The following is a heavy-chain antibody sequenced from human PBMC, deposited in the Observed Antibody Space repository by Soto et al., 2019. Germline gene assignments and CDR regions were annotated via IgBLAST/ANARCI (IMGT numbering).Heavy chain of an antibody. CDR3: ARLSTYSSSVTDYYYYMDV. J-gene: IGHJ6*03. Sequence: EVQLVESGGGLVQPGGSLRLSCAASGFTFSSYWMSWVRQAPGKGLEWVANIKQDGSEKYYVDSVKGRFTISRDNAKNSLYLQMNSLRAEDTAVYYCARLSTYSSSVTDYYYYMDVWGKGTTVTVSS. CDR2: IKQDGSEK. CDR1: GFTFSSYW. D-gene: IGHD6-6*01. V-gene: IGHV3-7*01.